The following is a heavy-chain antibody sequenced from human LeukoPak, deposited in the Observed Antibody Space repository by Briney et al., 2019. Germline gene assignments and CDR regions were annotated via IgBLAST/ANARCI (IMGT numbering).Heavy chain of an antibody. V-gene: IGHV4-59*01. J-gene: IGHJ6*03. Sequence: TXSGGSISSXXXXWIRQXPGKXXXXXGYIYYSGSTNYNPSLKSRVTISVDTSKNQFSLKLSSVTAADTAVYYCARGGSAEDRDYYYYYMDVWGKGTTVTVSS. CDR1: GGSISSXX. CDR3: ARGGSAEDRDYYYYYMDV. D-gene: IGHD5-12*01. CDR2: IYYSGST.